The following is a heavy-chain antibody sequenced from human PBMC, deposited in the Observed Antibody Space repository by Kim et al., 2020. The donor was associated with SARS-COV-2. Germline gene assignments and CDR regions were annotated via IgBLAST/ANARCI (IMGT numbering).Heavy chain of an antibody. CDR3: ARDLGHDYGDYGAVAS. D-gene: IGHD4-17*01. J-gene: IGHJ3*02. Sequence: SLKGRITICRDNAKNSLYLQMNSLRAEHTAVYYCARDLGHDYGDYGAVASWGQGTIVTVSP. V-gene: IGHV3-21*01.